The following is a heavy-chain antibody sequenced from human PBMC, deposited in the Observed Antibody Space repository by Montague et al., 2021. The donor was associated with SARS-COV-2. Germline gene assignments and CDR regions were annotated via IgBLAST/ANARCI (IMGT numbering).Heavy chain of an antibody. V-gene: IGHV4-4*07. CDR1: GGSISSYY. CDR3: ARADFWSGYLYFDY. J-gene: IGHJ4*02. CDR2: IYTSGST. D-gene: IGHD3-3*01. Sequence: SETLSLTCTVSGGSISSYYWSWIRQPAGKGLEWIGRIYTSGSTNYNPSLKSRVTISVDTSKNQFSLKLSSVTAADTAVYYCARADFWSGYLYFDYWGQGTLVTVSS.